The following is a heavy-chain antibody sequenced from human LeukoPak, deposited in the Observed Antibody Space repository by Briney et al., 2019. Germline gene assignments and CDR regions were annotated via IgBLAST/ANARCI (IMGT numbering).Heavy chain of an antibody. Sequence: GASVKVSCKASGYTFTDYYIHWVRRAPGQGLEWMGWINPNIGATNYAQKFQGRVTMTRDTSIVTAYMELGRLGSDGTAVYYCAINQVDGTGIFDPWGQGTLVTVSS. J-gene: IGHJ5*02. D-gene: IGHD1-14*01. V-gene: IGHV1-2*02. CDR3: AINQVDGTGIFDP. CDR1: GYTFTDYY. CDR2: INPNIGAT.